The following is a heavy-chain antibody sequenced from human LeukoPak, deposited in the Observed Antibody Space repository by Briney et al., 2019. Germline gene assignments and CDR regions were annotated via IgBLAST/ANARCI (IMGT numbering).Heavy chain of an antibody. J-gene: IGHJ4*02. CDR2: IFYSGST. CDR3: ARQFYYDSGGSHY. CDR1: GGSISSSSYY. V-gene: IGHV4-39*01. D-gene: IGHD3-22*01. Sequence: SETLSLTCTVSGGSISSSSYYWGWIRQPPGKGLEWIGSIFYSGSTYYNPSLESRVTISVDTSKNQFSLKLSSVTAADTAVYYCARQFYYDSGGSHYWGQGTPVTVSS.